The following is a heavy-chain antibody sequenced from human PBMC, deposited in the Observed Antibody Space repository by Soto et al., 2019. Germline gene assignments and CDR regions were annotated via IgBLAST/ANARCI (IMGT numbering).Heavy chain of an antibody. Sequence: LSLTCTVSGGSISSGGYYWSWIRQHPGKGLEWIGYIYYSGSTYYNPSLKSRVTISVDTSKNQFSLKLSSVTAADTAVYYCARGGYSYGTGSYYFDYWGQGTLVTVSS. CDR1: GGSISSGGYY. CDR3: ARGGYSYGTGSYYFDY. V-gene: IGHV4-31*03. CDR2: IYYSGST. D-gene: IGHD5-18*01. J-gene: IGHJ4*02.